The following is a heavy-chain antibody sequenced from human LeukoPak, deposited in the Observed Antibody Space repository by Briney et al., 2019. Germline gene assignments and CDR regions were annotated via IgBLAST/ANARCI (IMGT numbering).Heavy chain of an antibody. Sequence: SETLSLTCTVSGGSIRSSSYYWGWIRQPSGKGLEWIGNIYYSGSTYYNPSLKSRVTISVDTSKNHFSLRLSSVTAADMAVYYCARVSGQFYFYYYMDVWGKGTTVTVSS. J-gene: IGHJ6*03. D-gene: IGHD6-19*01. CDR2: IYYSGST. V-gene: IGHV4-39*01. CDR1: GGSIRSSSYY. CDR3: ARVSGQFYFYYYMDV.